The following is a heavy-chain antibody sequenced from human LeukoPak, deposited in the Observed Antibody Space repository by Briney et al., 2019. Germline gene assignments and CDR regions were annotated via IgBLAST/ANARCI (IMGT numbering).Heavy chain of an antibody. J-gene: IGHJ4*02. CDR1: GFTFSSYV. CDR2: ISSDENNK. Sequence: GGSLRLSCAASGFTFSSYVMHWVRRAPGKGLEWVALISSDENNKYHADSVKGRFTISRDNSKNTLFLQMNSLRPEDTAVYYCAKGPPGTMDIVATTLYYFDYWGQGTLVTVSS. CDR3: AKGPPGTMDIVATTLYYFDY. V-gene: IGHV3-30*18. D-gene: IGHD5-12*01.